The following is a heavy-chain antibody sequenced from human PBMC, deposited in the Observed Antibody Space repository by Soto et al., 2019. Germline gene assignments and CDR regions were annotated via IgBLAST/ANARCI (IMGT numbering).Heavy chain of an antibody. CDR2: IYYSGST. J-gene: IGHJ3*02. CDR1: GGSVSSDSYY. V-gene: IGHV4-61*01. CDR3: ARGKWDRWAFDI. Sequence: QVQLQESGPGLVKPSETLSLSCTVSGGSVSSDSYYWSWIRQPPGKGLEWIGYIYYSGSTNYNPSLKSRVTILADTSKTQFSLKLTSVTAADTAVYYCARGKWDRWAFDIWGQGTMVTVSS. D-gene: IGHD1-26*01.